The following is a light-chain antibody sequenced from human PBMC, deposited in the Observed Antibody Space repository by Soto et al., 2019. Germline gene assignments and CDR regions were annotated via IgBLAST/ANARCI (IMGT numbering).Light chain of an antibody. Sequence: QSVLTQPASVSGSPGQSITISCTGTSSDFGGYDLVSWYRHHPRQAHQLILNRVNKRPSRLSNRLARSKSGNTASLTISGLQPQDEADYFCCSYANCSTLDYVFGTGAKVTVL. CDR1: SSDFGGYDL. V-gene: IGLV2-23*02. CDR2: RVN. CDR3: CSYANCSTLDYV. J-gene: IGLJ1*01.